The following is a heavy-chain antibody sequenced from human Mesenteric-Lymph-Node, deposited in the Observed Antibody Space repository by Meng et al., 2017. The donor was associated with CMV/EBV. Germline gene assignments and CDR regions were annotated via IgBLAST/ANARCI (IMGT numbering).Heavy chain of an antibody. CDR1: GFTFSSYW. D-gene: IGHD6-19*01. J-gene: IGHJ6*02. V-gene: IGHV3-7*01. CDR3: ARVPTEEYSSGGTYHWGSDYYYYYGMDV. CDR2: IKQVGSEK. Sequence: GESLNISCAASGFTFSSYWMSWVRQAPGKGLEWVANIKQVGSEKYYVDSVKGRFTISRDNAKNSLYLQMNSLRAEDTAVYYCARVPTEEYSSGGTYHWGSDYYYYYGMDVWGQGTTVTVSS.